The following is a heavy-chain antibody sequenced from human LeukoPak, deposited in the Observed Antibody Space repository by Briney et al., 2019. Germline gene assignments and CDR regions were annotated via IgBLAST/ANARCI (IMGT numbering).Heavy chain of an antibody. CDR2: IYYSGST. V-gene: IGHV4-59*01. CDR3: ARDPPTLYCSSTSCYPFDY. D-gene: IGHD2-2*01. CDR1: GGSISSYY. Sequence: SETLSLTCTVSGGSISSYYWSWIRQPPGKGLEWIGYIYYSGSTNYNPSLKSRVTISVDTSKNQFSLKLSSVTAADTAVYYCARDPPTLYCSSTSCYPFDYWGQGTLVTVSS. J-gene: IGHJ4*02.